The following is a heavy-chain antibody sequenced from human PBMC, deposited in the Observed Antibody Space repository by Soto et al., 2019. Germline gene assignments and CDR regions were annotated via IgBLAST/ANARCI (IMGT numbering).Heavy chain of an antibody. CDR3: ARYWYSSSSWYFDY. Sequence: GASVKVSCKASGYTFTSYGISWVRQAPGQGLEWMGWISAYNGNTNYAQKLQGRVTMTTDTSTSTAYMELRSLRSDDTAVYYCARYWYSSSSWYFDYWGQGTLVTVSS. CDR1: GYTFTSYG. V-gene: IGHV1-18*01. D-gene: IGHD6-13*01. J-gene: IGHJ4*02. CDR2: ISAYNGNT.